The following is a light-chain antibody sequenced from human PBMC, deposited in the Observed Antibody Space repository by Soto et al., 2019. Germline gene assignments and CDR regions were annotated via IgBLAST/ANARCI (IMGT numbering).Light chain of an antibody. CDR1: SSNIGGNS. CDR3: NSYTNSSAVV. V-gene: IGLV1-51*01. Sequence: QSVLTQPPSVSAAPGQKVTISCSGSSSNIGGNSVSWYQQLPGTAPKLLIYDDNKRPSGIPDRFSGSKSGNTASLTISGLQAEDEADYYCNSYTNSSAVVFGGGTKVTVL. CDR2: DDN. J-gene: IGLJ2*01.